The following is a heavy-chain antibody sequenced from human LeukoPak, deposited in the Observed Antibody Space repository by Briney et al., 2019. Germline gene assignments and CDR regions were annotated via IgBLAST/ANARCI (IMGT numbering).Heavy chain of an antibody. CDR3: ARSPVWPGGPVDV. Sequence: ASETLSLTCTVSGVSISSGDYYWSWIRQPPGEGLEWIGFIHYSGSTQYNPSLMSRVIISIDTSKIQFSLKLSSVTAADTAVYYCARSPVWPGGPVDVWGLGTKVTVSS. CDR1: GVSISSGDYY. V-gene: IGHV4-30-4*01. J-gene: IGHJ3*01. D-gene: IGHD3-10*01. CDR2: IHYSGST.